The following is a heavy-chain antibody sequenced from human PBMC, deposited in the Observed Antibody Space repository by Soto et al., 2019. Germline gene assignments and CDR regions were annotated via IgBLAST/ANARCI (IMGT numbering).Heavy chain of an antibody. CDR3: AKGMVRVDY. V-gene: IGHV3-30*18. D-gene: IGHD3-10*01. CDR2: ISYDGSNK. J-gene: IGHJ4*02. Sequence: QVQLVESGGGVVQPGRSLRLSCAASGFTFSSYGMHWVRQAPGKGLEWVAVISYDGSNKYYADSVKGRFTISRDNYKNTLYLQMNSLRAEDTAVYYCAKGMVRVDYWGQGTLVTVSS. CDR1: GFTFSSYG.